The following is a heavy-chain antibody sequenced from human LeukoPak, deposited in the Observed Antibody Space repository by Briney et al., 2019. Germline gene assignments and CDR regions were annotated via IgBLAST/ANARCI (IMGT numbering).Heavy chain of an antibody. CDR3: ARVSDSGSYYPSFDY. V-gene: IGHV4-59*01. CDR1: GGSISGYY. Sequence: PSETLSLTCTVSGGSISGYYWSWIRQPPGKGLEWIGYIYYSGSTNYNPSLKSRVTISVDTSKNQFSLKLSSVTAADTAVYYCARVSDSGSYYPSFDYWGQGTLVTVSS. D-gene: IGHD1-26*01. J-gene: IGHJ4*02. CDR2: IYYSGST.